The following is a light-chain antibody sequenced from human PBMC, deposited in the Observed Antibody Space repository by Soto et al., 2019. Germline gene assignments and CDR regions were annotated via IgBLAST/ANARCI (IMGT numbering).Light chain of an antibody. CDR1: QVINNY. Sequence: DIQRTQSPSSLSASVGDRVTITCRSSQVINNYLNWYQLKPGRAPKFLIFAASALQSGVPSRFSGSGSGTDFTLTISSLQPEDCATYYCQQSYSTPPTFGQGTKVEI. CDR2: AAS. CDR3: QQSYSTPPT. J-gene: IGKJ1*01. V-gene: IGKV1-39*01.